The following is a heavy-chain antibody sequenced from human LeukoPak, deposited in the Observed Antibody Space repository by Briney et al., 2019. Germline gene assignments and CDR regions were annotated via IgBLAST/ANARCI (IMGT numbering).Heavy chain of an antibody. V-gene: IGHV3-9*01. Sequence: GGSLRLSCAASGFTFDDYAMHWVRQAPGKGLEWVSGISWNSGSIGYADSVKGRFTISRDNAKNSLYLQMNSLRAEDTAVYYCARERMTTGPGNFDYWGQGTLVTVSS. CDR1: GFTFDDYA. J-gene: IGHJ4*02. CDR2: ISWNSGSI. D-gene: IGHD4-17*01. CDR3: ARERMTTGPGNFDY.